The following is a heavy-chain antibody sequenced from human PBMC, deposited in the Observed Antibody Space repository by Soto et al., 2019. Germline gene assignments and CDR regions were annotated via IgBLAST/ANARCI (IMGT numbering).Heavy chain of an antibody. D-gene: IGHD3-10*01. Sequence: EVQLLESGGDLVQPGGSLRLSCVVSGITFWSRAMSWVRQAPGEGLEWVSTITDSGGDTKYADSVRGRFTISRDNSKYTLYLQMTSLRAEDSAVYYCARGSKESYPGSRIFAFWGRGTLVTVSS. J-gene: IGHJ4*02. CDR2: ITDSGGDT. V-gene: IGHV3-23*01. CDR3: ARGSKESYPGSRIFAF. CDR1: GITFWSRA.